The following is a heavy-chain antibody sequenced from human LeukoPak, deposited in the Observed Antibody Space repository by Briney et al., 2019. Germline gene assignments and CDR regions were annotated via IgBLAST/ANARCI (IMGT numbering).Heavy chain of an antibody. J-gene: IGHJ1*01. Sequence: GGSLRLSCEASGFTFSRYWMHWVRQAPGKGLVWVSRIKSDGKTNYADSVKGRFTISRDNAKNTVSLQMDSLRAEDTGVYYCARAPSEVGGYYPEYFRHWAQGTLVTVSS. D-gene: IGHD3-22*01. V-gene: IGHV3-74*01. CDR1: GFTFSRYW. CDR2: IKSDGKT. CDR3: ARAPSEVGGYYPEYFRH.